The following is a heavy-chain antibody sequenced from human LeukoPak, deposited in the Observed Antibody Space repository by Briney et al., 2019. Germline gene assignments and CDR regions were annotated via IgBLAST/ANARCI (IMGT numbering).Heavy chain of an antibody. D-gene: IGHD2-15*01. CDR2: IYPGDSDT. V-gene: IGHV5-51*01. Sequence: SGESLKISCKGSGYRFTSYWIGWVRQMPGKGMEWMGIIYPGDSDTRYSPSFQGQVTISADKSISTAYLQWRSLKASDTAMYYCARPGVAAEFDYWGQGTLVTVSS. CDR1: GYRFTSYW. J-gene: IGHJ4*02. CDR3: ARPGVAAEFDY.